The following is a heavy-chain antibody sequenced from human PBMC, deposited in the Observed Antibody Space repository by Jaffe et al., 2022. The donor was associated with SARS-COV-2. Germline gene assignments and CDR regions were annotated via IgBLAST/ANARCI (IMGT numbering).Heavy chain of an antibody. Sequence: EVQLLESGGGLVQPGGSLRLSCAASGFTFSSYAMTWVRQAPGKGLEWVSFISGNGVSTFYADSVKGRFTISRDNSKNTLYLLMNSLRAEDTAVYYCAKRIAVTGWYFDYWGQGTLVTVSS. D-gene: IGHD2-15*01. CDR1: GFTFSSYA. J-gene: IGHJ4*02. V-gene: IGHV3-23*01. CDR2: ISGNGVST. CDR3: AKRIAVTGWYFDY.